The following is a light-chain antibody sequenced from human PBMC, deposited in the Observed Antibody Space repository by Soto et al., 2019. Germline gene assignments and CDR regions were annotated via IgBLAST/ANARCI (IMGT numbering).Light chain of an antibody. CDR3: QSYDNSLGGVV. J-gene: IGLJ2*01. CDR2: GNS. CDR1: DSNIGAGYD. Sequence: QSVLTQPPSVSGAPGQRVTISCTASDSNIGAGYDVHWYQQFPGTAPKLLISGNSHRPSGVPDRFSASRSDTSASLAITGLQAEDEADYCCQSYDNSLGGVVFGGETKLTVL. V-gene: IGLV1-40*01.